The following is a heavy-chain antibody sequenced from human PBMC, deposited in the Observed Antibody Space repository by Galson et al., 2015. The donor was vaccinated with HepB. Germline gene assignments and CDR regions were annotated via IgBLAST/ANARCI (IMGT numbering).Heavy chain of an antibody. Sequence: SVKVSCKASGYSFTTQSMHWVRQAPGQSLEWMGWSNVGNGDTKYSQEFQGRVTITRDTSASTVYMELSSLRSEDTAVYYCARDGGTWDFDYWGQGTPVIVSS. CDR2: SNVGNGDT. CDR3: ARDGGTWDFDY. V-gene: IGHV1-3*01. J-gene: IGHJ4*02. CDR1: GYSFTTQS. D-gene: IGHD2-15*01.